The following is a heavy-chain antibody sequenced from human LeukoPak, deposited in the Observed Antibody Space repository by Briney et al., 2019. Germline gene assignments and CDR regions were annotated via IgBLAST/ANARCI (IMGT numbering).Heavy chain of an antibody. Sequence: PGGSLRLSCAYSGFTFRNHGMHWVRQAPGKGLEWVAVASTDEINPWYADSVKGRFIISRDNSRNTVILEMNTLRTEDTAVYFCAAFITTKLDYWGQGILVTVSS. CDR3: AAFITTKLDY. D-gene: IGHD3-22*01. V-gene: IGHV3-30*03. J-gene: IGHJ4*02. CDR2: ASTDEINP. CDR1: GFTFRNHG.